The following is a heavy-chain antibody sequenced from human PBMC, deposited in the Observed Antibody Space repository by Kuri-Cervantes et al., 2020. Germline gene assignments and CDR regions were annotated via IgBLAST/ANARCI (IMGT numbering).Heavy chain of an antibody. Sequence: GSLRLSCTVSGGSISSSSYYWGWIRQPPGKGLEWIGNIYYSGSTYYNPSLKSRVTMSVDTSKNQFSLKLSSVTAADTAVYYCARDLTTVTTGYYYYGMDVWGQGTTVTVSS. CDR1: GGSISSSSYY. D-gene: IGHD4-11*01. CDR2: IYYSGST. V-gene: IGHV4-39*07. CDR3: ARDLTTVTTGYYYYGMDV. J-gene: IGHJ6*02.